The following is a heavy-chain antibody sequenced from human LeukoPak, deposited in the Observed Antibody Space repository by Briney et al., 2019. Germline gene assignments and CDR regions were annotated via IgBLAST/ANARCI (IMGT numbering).Heavy chain of an antibody. V-gene: IGHV3-30*18. CDR2: ISYDGSNK. CDR1: GFTFSSYG. J-gene: IGHJ4*02. CDR3: AKDPSYGDYVGYFDY. Sequence: GSLRLSCAASGFTFSSYGMHWVRQAPGKGLEWVAVISYDGSNKYYADSVKGRFTISRDNSKNTLYLQMNSLRAEDTAVYYCAKDPSYGDYVGYFDYWGQGTLVTVSS. D-gene: IGHD4-17*01.